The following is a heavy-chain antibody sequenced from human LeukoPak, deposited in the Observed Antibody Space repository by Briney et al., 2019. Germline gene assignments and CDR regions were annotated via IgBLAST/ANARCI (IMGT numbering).Heavy chain of an antibody. J-gene: IGHJ6*03. V-gene: IGHV6-1*01. Sequence: SQTLSLTCDISGDSVSTNSATWNWIRQSPSRGLEWLGRTYYRSEWYNDYAVSVKSRITINPDTSKNQFSLRLHSVTPEDTAVYYCARAQDYYYYMDVWGKGTTVTVSS. CDR1: GDSVSTNSAT. CDR3: ARAQDYYYYMDV. CDR2: TYYRSEWYN.